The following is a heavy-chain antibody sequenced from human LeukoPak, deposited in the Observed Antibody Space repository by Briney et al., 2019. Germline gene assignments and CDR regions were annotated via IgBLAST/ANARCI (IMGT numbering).Heavy chain of an antibody. CDR3: ARGGYYYDSSGYPNDAFDI. V-gene: IGHV4-30-2*01. D-gene: IGHD3-22*01. CDR1: GGSIRSGGYS. CDR2: IYHSGST. Sequence: PSQTLSLTCAVSGGSIRSGGYSWSWIRQPPGKGLEWIGYIYHSGSTYYNPSLKSRVTISVDRSKNQSSLKLSSVTAADTAVYYWARGGYYYDSSGYPNDAFDIWGQGTMVTVSS. J-gene: IGHJ3*02.